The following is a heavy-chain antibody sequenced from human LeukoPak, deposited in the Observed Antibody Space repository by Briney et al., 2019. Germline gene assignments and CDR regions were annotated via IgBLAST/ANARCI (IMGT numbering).Heavy chain of an antibody. CDR1: GFTFSDHY. CDR2: TGNKANSYTT. J-gene: IGHJ4*02. Sequence: GGSLRLSCAASGFTFSDHYMDWVRQAPGKGLEWVGRTGNKANSYTTEYAASVKGRFTISRDDSKNSLYLQMNSLKTEDTAVYYCARGVVGAAYYFDYWGQGTLVTVSS. D-gene: IGHD1-26*01. CDR3: ARGVVGAAYYFDY. V-gene: IGHV3-72*01.